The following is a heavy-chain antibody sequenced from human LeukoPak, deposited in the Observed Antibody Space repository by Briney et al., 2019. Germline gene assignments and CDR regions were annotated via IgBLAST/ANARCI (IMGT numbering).Heavy chain of an antibody. V-gene: IGHV3-48*01. CDR1: GFTFSNYS. CDR3: ASWGEGALDN. CDR2: ISTSTTTI. Sequence: GGSLRLSCGASGFTFSNYSMNWVRQAPGKGVEWISYISTSTTTIYYAHSVKGRFTISRDNAKKSLYLQMNSLRVEDTGVYYCASWGEGALDNWGQGTLVTVSS. D-gene: IGHD1-26*01. J-gene: IGHJ4*02.